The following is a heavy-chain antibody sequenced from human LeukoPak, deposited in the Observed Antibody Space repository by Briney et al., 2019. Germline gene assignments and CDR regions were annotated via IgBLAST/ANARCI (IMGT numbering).Heavy chain of an antibody. CDR3: ARDRGSSGWYEFDS. D-gene: IGHD6-19*01. J-gene: IGHJ4*02. Sequence: PGGSLRLSCAASGFTSSSYWMSWVRQAPGKGLEWVANIKQDGSEKYYVDSVTGRFTISRDNAKNSLYLQMNSLRAEDTAVYYCARDRGSSGWYEFDSWGQGTLVTVSS. CDR1: GFTSSSYW. V-gene: IGHV3-7*01. CDR2: IKQDGSEK.